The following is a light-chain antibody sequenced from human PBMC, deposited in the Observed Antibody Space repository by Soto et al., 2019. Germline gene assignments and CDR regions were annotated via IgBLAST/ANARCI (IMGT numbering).Light chain of an antibody. CDR1: QSLTSSY. V-gene: IGKV3D-15*01. CDR3: QQYNNWPIT. J-gene: IGKJ5*01. CDR2: GVS. Sequence: EIVLTQSPGTLSLSPGETATLSCRASQSLTSSYLAWYQQRPGQAPSLLIYGVSSRATGIPARFSGSGSGTEFTLTISSLQSEDFAVYYCQQYNNWPITFGQGTRLEIK.